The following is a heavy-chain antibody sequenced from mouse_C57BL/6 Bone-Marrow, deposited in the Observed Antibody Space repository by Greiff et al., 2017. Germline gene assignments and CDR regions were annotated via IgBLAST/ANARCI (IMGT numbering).Heavy chain of an antibody. CDR2: IYPRSGNT. J-gene: IGHJ2*01. CDR3: ARDWPLYFDY. V-gene: IGHV1-81*01. Sequence: VQLQESGAELARPGASVKLSCKASGYTFTSSGISWVKQRTGQGLEWIGEIYPRSGNTYYNEKFKGKATLTADKSSSTAYMELRSLTSEDSAVYFCARDWPLYFDYWGQGTTLTVSS. CDR1: GYTFTSSG. D-gene: IGHD4-1*01.